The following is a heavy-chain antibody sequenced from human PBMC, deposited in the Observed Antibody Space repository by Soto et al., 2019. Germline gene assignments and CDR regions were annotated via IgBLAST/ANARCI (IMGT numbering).Heavy chain of an antibody. CDR3: ARDEYNNGRNWLNP. CDR1: GYSFSNSG. Sequence: ASVKVSCKASGYSFSNSGFSWMRQAPGQGLEWMGWISTYNGNTNYAQKFQGRLSMTRDTSTTTAFMELTTLRSDHTAVYYCARDEYNNGRNWLNPWGQGTLVTVSS. J-gene: IGHJ5*02. V-gene: IGHV1-18*01. CDR2: ISTYNGNT. D-gene: IGHD2-8*01.